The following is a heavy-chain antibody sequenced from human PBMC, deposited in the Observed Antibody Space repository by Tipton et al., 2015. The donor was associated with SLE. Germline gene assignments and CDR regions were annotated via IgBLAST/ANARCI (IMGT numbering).Heavy chain of an antibody. Sequence: TLSLTCTVSGGSISTNHYYWGWIRQPPGKGLEWVGSIYHGGSAYYNPSLESRVTMSVDTSKNQFSLKLNSVAAADTAVYFCARARDPPGESSTSSAPFDYWGQGTRVSVSS. CDR1: GGSISTNHYY. CDR2: IYHGGSA. CDR3: ARARDPPGESSTSSAPFDY. D-gene: IGHD6-6*01. V-gene: IGHV4-39*07. J-gene: IGHJ4*02.